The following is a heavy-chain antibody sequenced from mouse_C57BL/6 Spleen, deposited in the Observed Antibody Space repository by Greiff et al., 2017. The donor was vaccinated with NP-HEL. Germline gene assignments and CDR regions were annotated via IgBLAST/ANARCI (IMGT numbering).Heavy chain of an antibody. J-gene: IGHJ2*01. CDR2: IYPGDGDT. D-gene: IGHD4-1*01. CDR3: APELGDY. CDR1: GYAFSSSW. V-gene: IGHV1-82*01. Sequence: VKLMESGPELVKPGASVKISCKASGYAFSSSWMNWVKQRPGKGLEWIGRIYPGDGDTNYNGKFKGKATLTADKSSSTAYMQLSSLTSEDSAVYFCAPELGDYWGQGTTLTVSS.